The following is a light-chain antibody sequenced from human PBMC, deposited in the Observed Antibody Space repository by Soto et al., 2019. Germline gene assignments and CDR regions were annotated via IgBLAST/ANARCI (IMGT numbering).Light chain of an antibody. CDR3: QQYSHLIT. Sequence: DIQMTQSPSSVSASVGDRFTITCRASQGISSWLAWYQQKPGKAPKLLIYDASNLETGVPSRFSGSGSGTDFTFTISSLQPEDIATYYCQQYSHLITFGQGTRLEIK. CDR1: QGISSW. J-gene: IGKJ5*01. CDR2: DAS. V-gene: IGKV1-33*01.